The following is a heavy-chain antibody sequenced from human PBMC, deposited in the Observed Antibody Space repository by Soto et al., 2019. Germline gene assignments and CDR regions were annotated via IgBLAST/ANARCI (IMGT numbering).Heavy chain of an antibody. Sequence: GASVKVSCKTSGYTFINYGISWVRQAPGQGPEWMGWISPYNDDTKYAQKFQGRVTMTTDTSTSTAYMELRSLRSDDTAVYYCARVVATVAGPYGMDVWGQGTTVTVSS. CDR3: ARVVATVAGPYGMDV. CDR1: GYTFINYG. D-gene: IGHD6-19*01. J-gene: IGHJ6*02. CDR2: ISPYNDDT. V-gene: IGHV1-18*01.